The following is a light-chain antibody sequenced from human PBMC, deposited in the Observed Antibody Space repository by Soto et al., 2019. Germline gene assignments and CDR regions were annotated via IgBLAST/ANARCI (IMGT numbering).Light chain of an antibody. J-gene: IGLJ1*01. CDR3: SSHGGSNNFYV. CDR2: EVS. CDR1: SSDVGAYNY. V-gene: IGLV2-8*01. Sequence: QSALTQPPSASGSPGQSVTISCTGTSSDVGAYNYVSWYQQHPGEAPKLMIHEVSKRPSGVPDRFSASKSGNTASLTVSGLQAEDEADYHCSSHGGSNNFYVFGSGSKVTVL.